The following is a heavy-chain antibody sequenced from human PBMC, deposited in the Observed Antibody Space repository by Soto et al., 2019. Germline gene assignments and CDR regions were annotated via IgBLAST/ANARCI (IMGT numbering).Heavy chain of an antibody. J-gene: IGHJ4*02. D-gene: IGHD3-22*01. CDR2: IYYSGST. CDR1: GGSISSGGDY. V-gene: IGHV4-31*03. Sequence: RSLTCTVSGGSISSGGDYWSWIRQHPAKGLEWIGYIYYSGSTYYNPSLKSRVTISVDTSKNQFSLKLSSVTAADTAVYYCARTSDSSGYSLYYSHSRGQATLVTASS. CDR3: ARTSDSSGYSLYYSHS.